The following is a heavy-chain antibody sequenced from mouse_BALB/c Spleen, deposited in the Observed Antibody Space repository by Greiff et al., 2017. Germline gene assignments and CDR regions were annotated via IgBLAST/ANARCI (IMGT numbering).Heavy chain of an antibody. V-gene: IGHV1S81*02. J-gene: IGHJ3*01. CDR2: INPSNGRT. Sequence: QVQLQQPGAELVKPGASVKLSCKASGYTFTSYWMHWVKQRPGQGLEWIGEINPSNGRTNYNEKFKSKATLTVDKSSSTAYMQLSSLTSEDSAVYYCARYGGNYFAYWGQGTLVTVSA. CDR1: GYTFTSYW. D-gene: IGHD2-1*01. CDR3: ARYGGNYFAY.